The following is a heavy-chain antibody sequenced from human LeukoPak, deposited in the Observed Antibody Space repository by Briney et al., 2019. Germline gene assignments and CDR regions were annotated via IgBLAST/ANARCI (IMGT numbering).Heavy chain of an antibody. CDR1: GFTVISNY. D-gene: IGHD3-16*01. CDR2: IYSGGST. Sequence: PGGSLRLSCAASGFTVISNYMSWVRQAPGKGLEWVSAIYSGGSTYYADSVKGRFTISRDNSKNTLYLQMNSLRVEDTAVYYCARSGDTVLGAFDVWGQGTMVTVSS. V-gene: IGHV3-66*01. CDR3: ARSGDTVLGAFDV. J-gene: IGHJ3*01.